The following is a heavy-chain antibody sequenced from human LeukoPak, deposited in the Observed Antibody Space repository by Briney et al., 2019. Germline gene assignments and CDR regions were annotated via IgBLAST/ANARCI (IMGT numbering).Heavy chain of an antibody. J-gene: IGHJ4*02. CDR3: ATSGNFDWLTYFDF. V-gene: IGHV3-48*04. CDR2: ISSTSSTI. CDR1: GFTFSTYP. D-gene: IGHD3-9*01. Sequence: GGSLRLSCAASGFTFSTYPMNWVRQAPGRGLEWVSFISSTSSTIYYADSVKGRFTISRDNAKNSLYLQINNLRAEDTAVYYCATSGNFDWLTYFDFWGQGTLVTVSS.